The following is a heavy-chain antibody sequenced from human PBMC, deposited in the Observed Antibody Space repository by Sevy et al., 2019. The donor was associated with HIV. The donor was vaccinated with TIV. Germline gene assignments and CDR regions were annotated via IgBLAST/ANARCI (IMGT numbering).Heavy chain of an antibody. CDR1: GFTFSDHY. D-gene: IGHD6-19*01. J-gene: IGHJ6*02. CDR2: SRNKANSYTT. Sequence: GGSLRLSCAASGFTFSDHYMDWVRQAPGKGLEWIGRSRNKANSYTTEYAASVKGRITISKDESKNSLYLQMNSLKSEATAIYYCTRALIVVAGFFRYYHGMDVWGQGTTVTVSS. CDR3: TRALIVVAGFFRYYHGMDV. V-gene: IGHV3-72*01.